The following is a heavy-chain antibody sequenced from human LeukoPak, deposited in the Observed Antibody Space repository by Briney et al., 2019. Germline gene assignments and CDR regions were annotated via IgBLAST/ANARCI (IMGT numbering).Heavy chain of an antibody. V-gene: IGHV3-53*01. Sequence: GGSLRLSCAASGFTVSSNYMSWVRQAPGKGLEWVSVIYSGGSTYYADSVKGRFTISRDNSKNTLYLQMNSPRAEDTAVYYCAREKGSGYYGMDVWGQGTTVTVSS. CDR3: AREKGSGYYGMDV. CDR1: GFTVSSNY. J-gene: IGHJ6*02. CDR2: IYSGGST. D-gene: IGHD3-10*01.